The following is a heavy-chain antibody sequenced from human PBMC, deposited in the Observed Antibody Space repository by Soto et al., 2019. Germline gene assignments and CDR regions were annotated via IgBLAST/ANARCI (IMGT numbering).Heavy chain of an antibody. CDR2: IYYSGST. Sequence: QVQLQESGPGLVKPSETLALTCTVSGGSISSYYWSWIRQPPGKGLEWIGYIYYSGSTNYNPSLKSRVAISVDTSKHQCSLKLSSVTAADRAVYYCARRYGGTFDYWGQGTLVTVSS. V-gene: IGHV4-59*08. J-gene: IGHJ4*02. D-gene: IGHD2-15*01. CDR1: GGSISSYY. CDR3: ARRYGGTFDY.